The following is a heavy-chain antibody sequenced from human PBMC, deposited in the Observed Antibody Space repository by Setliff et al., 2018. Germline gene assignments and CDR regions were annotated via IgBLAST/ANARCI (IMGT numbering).Heavy chain of an antibody. V-gene: IGHV4-59*01. J-gene: IGHJ3*02. CDR3: ARWGENSGRPDWRAFDI. D-gene: IGHD1-26*01. CDR2: VGYNGNT. Sequence: SETLSLTCTVSGGSINNYHWNWIRQPPGKGLEWISYVGYNGNTHYNPSLNSRVTMSVDTSKNQFSLKLTSVSAADTAVYYCARWGENSGRPDWRAFDIWGQGTMVTVSS. CDR1: GGSINNYH.